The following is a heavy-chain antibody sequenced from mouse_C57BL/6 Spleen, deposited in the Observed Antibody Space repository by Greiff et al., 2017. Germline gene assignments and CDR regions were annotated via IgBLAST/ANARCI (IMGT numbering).Heavy chain of an antibody. CDR3: AREGNDYAMDY. Sequence: EVMLVESGGGLVKPGGSLKLSCAASGFTFSSYAMSWVRQTPEKRLEWVETISDGGSYTYYPDNVKGRFTISRDNAKNNLYLQMSHLKSEDTAMYYCAREGNDYAMDYWGQGTSVTVSS. V-gene: IGHV5-4*01. CDR2: ISDGGSYT. J-gene: IGHJ4*01. CDR1: GFTFSSYA. D-gene: IGHD2-1*01.